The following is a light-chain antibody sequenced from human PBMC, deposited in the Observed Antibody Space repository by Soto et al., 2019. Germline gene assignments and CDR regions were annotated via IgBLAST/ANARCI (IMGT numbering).Light chain of an antibody. CDR2: DVS. Sequence: QSVLTQPASVSGSPGQSITISCTGTSSDVGGYNYVSWYQQHPGNAPKLMIYDVSNRPSGVSNRFSGSKSGNTASLTISGLQAEDEADYYCSSYTSTSTYVFGTGTKVNVL. CDR1: SSDVGGYNY. J-gene: IGLJ1*01. CDR3: SSYTSTSTYV. V-gene: IGLV2-14*03.